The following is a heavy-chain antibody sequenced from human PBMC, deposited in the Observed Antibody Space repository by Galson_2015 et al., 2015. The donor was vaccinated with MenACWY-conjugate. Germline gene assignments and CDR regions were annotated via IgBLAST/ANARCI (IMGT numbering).Heavy chain of an antibody. V-gene: IGHV2-5*02. CDR2: IYWDDDK. CDR1: GFALSTTGVG. Sequence: PALVKPTQTLTLTCTFSGFALSTTGVGVGWNRQPPGKALEWLALIYWDDDKRYSPSLKSRPTVTKDTSKNQVGLTMTNMDPVDTATYFCAHGTFDMLTGDYWFDAFDIWGQGTIVTVSS. J-gene: IGHJ3*02. CDR3: AHGTFDMLTGDYWFDAFDI. D-gene: IGHD3-9*01.